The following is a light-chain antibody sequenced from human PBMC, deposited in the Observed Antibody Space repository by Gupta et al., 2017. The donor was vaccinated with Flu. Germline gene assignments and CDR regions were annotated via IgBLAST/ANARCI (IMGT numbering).Light chain of an antibody. Sequence: SPSSFSASTGDRVTITCRASQGIRSYLAWYQQKPGKAPKLLIYAASTLQSGVSSRFSGSGSGTDFTLTISRLQSEDFATYFCQQYYTYATFGGGTKVEIK. V-gene: IGKV1-8*01. J-gene: IGKJ4*01. CDR2: AAS. CDR1: QGIRSY. CDR3: QQYYTYAT.